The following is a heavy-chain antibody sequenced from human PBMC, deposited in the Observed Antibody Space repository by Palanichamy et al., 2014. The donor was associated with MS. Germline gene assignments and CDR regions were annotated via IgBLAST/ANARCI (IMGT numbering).Heavy chain of an antibody. J-gene: IGHJ6*02. CDR3: AKALIGSTSFYYGQGV. D-gene: IGHD1-26*01. CDR2: IGSGGGHT. Sequence: EVQLAESGGGLIQPGGSLRLSCAASGFTFTSFAMTWVRQAPGKGLEWVSTIGSGGGHTYYADSVRGRFTLSRDNSKSTLSLQMNSLRADDTAVYYCAKALIGSTSFYYGQGVWGQGTAVTVSS. V-gene: IGHV3-23*04. CDR1: GFTFTSFA.